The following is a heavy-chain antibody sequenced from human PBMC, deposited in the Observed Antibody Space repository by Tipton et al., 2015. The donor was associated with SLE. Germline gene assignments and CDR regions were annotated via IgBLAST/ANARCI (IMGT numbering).Heavy chain of an antibody. V-gene: IGHV1-18*01. CDR2: ISGYNGDT. J-gene: IGHJ3*02. Sequence: QLVQSGAEVKKPGASVKVSCKGFGYTFTSHGISWVRQAPGQGLEWMGWISGYNGDTSYAQKFQGRVSMTTDTSTSTAYMELRSLRSDDSAVFYCARVPFLEWPTKPDDAFDIWGQGTVVTVSS. CDR1: GYTFTSHG. D-gene: IGHD3-3*02. CDR3: ARVPFLEWPTKPDDAFDI.